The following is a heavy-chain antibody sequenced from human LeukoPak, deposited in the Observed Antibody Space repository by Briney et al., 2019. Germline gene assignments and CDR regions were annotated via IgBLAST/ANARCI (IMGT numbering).Heavy chain of an antibody. J-gene: IGHJ4*02. D-gene: IGHD3-3*01. CDR1: GFTFSSYS. CDR2: ISGNSGST. Sequence: GGSLRLTCAASGFTFSSYSMSWVRQAPGKGLEWVSTISGNSGSTYYADSAKGRLTISRDNSKNTLYVQMNSLRAEDTAIYYCAKVYYTSTWVFFFDDWGQGTLVTVSS. V-gene: IGHV3-23*01. CDR3: AKVYYTSTWVFFFDD.